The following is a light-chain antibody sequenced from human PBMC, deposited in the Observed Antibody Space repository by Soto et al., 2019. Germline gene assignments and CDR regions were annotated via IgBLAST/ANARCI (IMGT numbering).Light chain of an antibody. CDR3: QQYGSVPLT. J-gene: IGKJ4*01. CDR2: GAS. V-gene: IGKV3-20*01. Sequence: EIVLTQSPGTLSLSPGERATLSCRASQSVSSSYLAWYQQKPGQAPRLLIYGASSRATGIPERFSGSGSGTDFTLTISRLEPEDCAVYYCQQYGSVPLTFGGGTKVEIK. CDR1: QSVSSSY.